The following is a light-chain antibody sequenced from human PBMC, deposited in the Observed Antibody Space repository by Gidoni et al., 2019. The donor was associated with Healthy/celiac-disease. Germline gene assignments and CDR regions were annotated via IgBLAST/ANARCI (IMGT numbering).Light chain of an antibody. V-gene: IGKV1-8*01. Sequence: AIRMTQSPSSFSESTGDRVTITCRASQGISSYLAWYQQKPGKAPTLLIYAASTLQSGVQSSFSCSGSGTAFTLTIICLQSEDFATYYCQQYYSYPITFGQGTRLEIK. J-gene: IGKJ5*01. CDR2: AAS. CDR1: QGISSY. CDR3: QQYYSYPIT.